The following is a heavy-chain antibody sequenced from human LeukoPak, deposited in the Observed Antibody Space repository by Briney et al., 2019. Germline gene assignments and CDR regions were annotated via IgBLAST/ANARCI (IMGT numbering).Heavy chain of an antibody. CDR2: ISPSGDIT. J-gene: IGHJ4*02. Sequence: PGGSLRLSCAAYGFTFSNHGMDWVRQAPGKGLEWVSGISPSGDITYYADSVKGRFTISRDNAKNSLYLQMNSLRAEDTALYYCARGYILTGYSYWGQGTLVTVSS. CDR1: GFTFSNHG. D-gene: IGHD3-9*01. V-gene: IGHV3-23*01. CDR3: ARGYILTGYSY.